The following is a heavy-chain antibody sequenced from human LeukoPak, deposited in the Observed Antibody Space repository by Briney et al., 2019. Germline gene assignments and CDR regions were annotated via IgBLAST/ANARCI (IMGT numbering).Heavy chain of an antibody. CDR2: IYHSGST. J-gene: IGHJ4*02. Sequence: SETLSLTCTVSGGSISSSNFYWAWIRQPPGKGLEWIGTIYHSGSTYYNPSLKSRVTISVDRSKNQFSLKLSSVTAADTAVYYCARDRLEMATIGTFDYWGQGTLVTVSS. V-gene: IGHV4-39*07. D-gene: IGHD5-24*01. CDR1: GGSISSSNFY. CDR3: ARDRLEMATIGTFDY.